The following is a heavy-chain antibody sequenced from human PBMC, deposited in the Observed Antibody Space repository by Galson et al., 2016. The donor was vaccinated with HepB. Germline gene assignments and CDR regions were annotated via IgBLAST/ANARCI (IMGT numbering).Heavy chain of an antibody. D-gene: IGHD1-26*01. CDR2: IYYNGKT. J-gene: IGHJ4*02. Sequence: SETLSLTCIVSSGSIGSYSWSWIRQPPGKGLEWIGHIYYNGKTNYNPSLKSRVTISVDSSKNQFSLNVTSVTAADTAVYYCARDGWVGDYFDYWGQGILATVSS. CDR1: SGSIGSYS. CDR3: ARDGWVGDYFDY. V-gene: IGHV4-59*01.